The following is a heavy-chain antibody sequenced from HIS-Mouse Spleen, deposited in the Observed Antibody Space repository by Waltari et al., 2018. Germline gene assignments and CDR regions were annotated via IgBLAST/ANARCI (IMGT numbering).Heavy chain of an antibody. J-gene: IGHJ3*02. Sequence: QVQLVESGGGVVQPGRSLRLSCAASGFTFSSYGMHWVRQATGKWLELVAVIWYDGSNKYYADSVKGRFTISRDNSKNTLYLQMNSLRAEDTAVYYCAKDRGIAARDAFDIWGQGTMVTVSS. CDR3: AKDRGIAARDAFDI. V-gene: IGHV3-33*06. CDR2: IWYDGSNK. CDR1: GFTFSSYG. D-gene: IGHD6-6*01.